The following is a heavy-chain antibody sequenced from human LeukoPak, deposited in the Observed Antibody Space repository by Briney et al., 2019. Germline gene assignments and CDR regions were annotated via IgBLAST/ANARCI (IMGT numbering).Heavy chain of an antibody. V-gene: IGHV3-23*01. CDR1: GFTFSSYA. CDR3: AKRLSDYVFAFDI. J-gene: IGHJ3*02. CDR2: ISGSGGST. D-gene: IGHD4-17*01. Sequence: GGSLRLSCAASGFTFSSYAVSWVRQAPGKRLEWVSAISGSGGSTYYADSVKGRFTISRDNSKNTLCLQMNSLRAEDTGVYYCAKRLSDYVFAFDIWGQGTMVTVSS.